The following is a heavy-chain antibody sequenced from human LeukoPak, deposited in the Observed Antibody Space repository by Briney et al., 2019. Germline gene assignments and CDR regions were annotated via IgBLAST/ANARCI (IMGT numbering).Heavy chain of an antibody. CDR3: TTDSREVSWWELPNHAFDI. J-gene: IGHJ3*02. V-gene: IGHV3-53*01. Sequence: GGSLRLSCAASGFTVSSNYMSWVRQAPGKGLEWVSVIYSGGSTYYADSVKGRFTISRDDSKNTLYLQMNSLKTEDTAVYYCTTDSREVSWWELPNHAFDIWGQGTMVTVSS. CDR2: IYSGGST. CDR1: GFTVSSNY. D-gene: IGHD1-26*01.